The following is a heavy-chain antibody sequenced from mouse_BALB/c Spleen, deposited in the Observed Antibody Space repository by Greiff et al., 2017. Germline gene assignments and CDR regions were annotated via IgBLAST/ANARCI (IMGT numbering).Heavy chain of an antibody. CDR3: AIGYGNHYAMDY. J-gene: IGHJ4*01. Sequence: QVQLKESGPELVRPGVSVKISCKGSGYTFTDYAMHWVKQSHAKSLEWIGVISTYYGNTNYNQKFKGKATMTVDKFSSTAYMELARLTSEDSAIYYCAIGYGNHYAMDYWGQGTSVTVSS. CDR2: ISTYYGNT. D-gene: IGHD2-10*02. CDR1: GYTFTDYA. V-gene: IGHV1-67*01.